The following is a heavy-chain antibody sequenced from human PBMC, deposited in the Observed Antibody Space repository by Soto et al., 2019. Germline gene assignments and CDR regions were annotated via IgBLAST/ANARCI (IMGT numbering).Heavy chain of an antibody. Sequence: GRALRLSCAASGFTFSGYSMNWVRQSPGKGLEWVSYISSSSSTIYYADSVKGRFTISRDNAKNSLYLQMNSLRDEDTAVYYCAREVITDTAMDHSYYYYYGMDVWGQGTTVTVSS. D-gene: IGHD5-18*01. J-gene: IGHJ6*02. CDR1: GFTFSGYS. CDR3: AREVITDTAMDHSYYYYYGMDV. V-gene: IGHV3-48*02. CDR2: ISSSSSTI.